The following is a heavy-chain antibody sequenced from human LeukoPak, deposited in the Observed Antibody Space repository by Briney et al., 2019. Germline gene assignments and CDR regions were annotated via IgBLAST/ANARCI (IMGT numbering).Heavy chain of an antibody. CDR2: INSDGSST. CDR3: ASGDGYNLSDYFDY. Sequence: PGGSLRLSCVASGFTFSSYWMHWVRQAPGKGLVWVSRINSDGSSTSYADSVKGRFTISRDNAKNTLYLQMNSLRAEDTAVYYCASGDGYNLSDYFDYWGQGTLVTVSS. CDR1: GFTFSSYW. V-gene: IGHV3-74*01. D-gene: IGHD5-24*01. J-gene: IGHJ4*02.